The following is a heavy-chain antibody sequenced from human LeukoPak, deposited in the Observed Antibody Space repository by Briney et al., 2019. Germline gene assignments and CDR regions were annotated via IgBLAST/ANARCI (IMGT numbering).Heavy chain of an antibody. CDR1: GYTFTGYY. CDR3: ATVELGSGWYSLN. Sequence: ASVKVSCKASGYTFTGYYMHWVRQAPGKGLEWMGGFDPEDGETIYAQKFQGRVTMTEDTSTDTAYMELSSLRSEDTAVYYCATVELGSGWYSLNWGQGTLVTVSS. J-gene: IGHJ4*02. V-gene: IGHV1-24*01. D-gene: IGHD6-19*01. CDR2: FDPEDGET.